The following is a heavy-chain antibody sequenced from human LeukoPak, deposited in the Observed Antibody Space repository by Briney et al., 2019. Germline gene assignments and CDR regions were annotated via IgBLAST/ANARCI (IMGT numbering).Heavy chain of an antibody. V-gene: IGHV4-30-4*01. J-gene: IGHJ4*02. CDR3: ATQGVAPDC. CDR2: IYYSGYT. Sequence: SETLSLTCTVSGGSISGGDYYWSWIRQPPGKGLEWIGYIYYSGYTYYNPSLKSRLTMSIDTSKNQFSLKVSSVTAADTAVYYCATQGVAPDCWGQGTLVTVSS. CDR1: GGSISGGDYY. D-gene: IGHD2-15*01.